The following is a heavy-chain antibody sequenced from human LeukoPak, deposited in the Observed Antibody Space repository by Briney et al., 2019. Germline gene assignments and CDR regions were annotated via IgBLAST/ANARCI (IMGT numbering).Heavy chain of an antibody. V-gene: IGHV3-7*01. CDR2: IKQDGSEK. D-gene: IGHD3-3*01. Sequence: AGGSLRLSCAASGFTFSSYWMSWVRQAPGKGLEWVANIKQDGSEKYYVDSVKGRFTISRDNAKNSLYLQMNSLRAEDTAVYYCANQREDTIFGVVIFPYYMDVWGKGPRSPSP. CDR3: ANQREDTIFGVVIFPYYMDV. J-gene: IGHJ6*03. CDR1: GFTFSSYW.